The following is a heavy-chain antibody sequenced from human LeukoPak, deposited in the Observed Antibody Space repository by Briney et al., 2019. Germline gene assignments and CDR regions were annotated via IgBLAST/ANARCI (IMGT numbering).Heavy chain of an antibody. CDR3: ARQFGGSYGY. Sequence: SGGSLRLSCAASGFTFSSYEMNWVRQAPGKGLEWVSYISSSGSSMYYADSVKGRFTISRDNAKNSLYPEMNSLGAEDTAVYYCARQFGGSYGYWGQGTLVTVSS. V-gene: IGHV3-48*03. D-gene: IGHD1-26*01. CDR2: ISSSGSSM. CDR1: GFTFSSYE. J-gene: IGHJ4*02.